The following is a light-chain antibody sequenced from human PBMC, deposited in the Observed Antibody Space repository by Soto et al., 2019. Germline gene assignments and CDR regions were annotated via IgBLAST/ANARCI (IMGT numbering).Light chain of an antibody. CDR3: QQYSEWPRT. J-gene: IGKJ4*02. Sequence: THSPAPLSASQGGRAPLSCRASQSISDTLAWYQQKPGQAPRLLIYSASRRATGFPARFSGSGSGTEFTLTISSLQSEDFAVYYCQQYSEWPRTFGVGTKVDI. CDR2: SAS. CDR1: QSISDT. V-gene: IGKV3-15*01.